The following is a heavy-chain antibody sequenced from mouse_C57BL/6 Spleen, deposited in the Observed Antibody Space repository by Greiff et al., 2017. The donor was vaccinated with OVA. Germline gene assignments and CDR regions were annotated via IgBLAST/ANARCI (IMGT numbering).Heavy chain of an antibody. J-gene: IGHJ1*03. D-gene: IGHD2-12*01. V-gene: IGHV1-80*01. CDR1: GYAFSSYW. CDR2: IYPGDGDT. CDR3: ARSYDKGYFDV. Sequence: VQLQQSGAELVKPGASVKISCKASGYAFSSYWMHWVKQRPGKGLEWIGQIYPGDGDTNYNGKFKGKATLTADKSSSTAYMQLSSLTSEDSAVYFCARSYDKGYFDVWGTGTTVTVSS.